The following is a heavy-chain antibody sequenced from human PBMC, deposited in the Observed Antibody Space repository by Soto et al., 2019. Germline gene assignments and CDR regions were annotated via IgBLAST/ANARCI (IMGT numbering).Heavy chain of an antibody. D-gene: IGHD3-9*01. CDR3: ARVRLVLRYFAWPSANWFDP. CDR1: GNPLTGYY. CDR2: INPNSGGT. Sequence: XSVKVACKASGNPLTGYYMHWVRQAPGQGLEWMGWINPNSGGTNYAQKFQGRVTMTRDTSISTAYMELSRLRSDDTAVYYCARVRLVLRYFAWPSANWFDPCGQRTLVTVSS. V-gene: IGHV1-2*02. J-gene: IGHJ5*02.